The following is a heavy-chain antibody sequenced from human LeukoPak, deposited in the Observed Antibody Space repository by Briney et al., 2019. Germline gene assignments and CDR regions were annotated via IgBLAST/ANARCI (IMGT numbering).Heavy chain of an antibody. Sequence: GGSLRLSCAASGFTFSSYSMNWVRQAPGKGLEWVSSISSSSSYIYYADSVKGRFTISRDNAKNSLYLQMNSLRAEDTAVYYCAREPGTYYYDSSGYAVDYWGQGTLVTVSS. CDR2: ISSSSSYI. CDR3: AREPGTYYYDSSGYAVDY. CDR1: GFTFSSYS. D-gene: IGHD3-22*01. V-gene: IGHV3-21*01. J-gene: IGHJ4*02.